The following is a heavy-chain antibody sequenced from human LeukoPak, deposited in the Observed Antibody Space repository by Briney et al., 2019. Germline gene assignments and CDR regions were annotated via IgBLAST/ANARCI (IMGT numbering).Heavy chain of an antibody. CDR2: IFSYDEK. Sequence: ESGPVLLQPTATLTLTFTVSGFSLSKARMGVGWIRQPPVKALEWLAHIFSYDEKSYSTSLKSRLTISKHPSHSQVVLTMSNMNPVDTATYYCARILLETYSSGWANWFDPWGQGTLVTVSS. CDR3: ARILLETYSSGWANWFDP. V-gene: IGHV2-26*01. D-gene: IGHD6-19*01. J-gene: IGHJ5*02. CDR1: GFSLSKARMG.